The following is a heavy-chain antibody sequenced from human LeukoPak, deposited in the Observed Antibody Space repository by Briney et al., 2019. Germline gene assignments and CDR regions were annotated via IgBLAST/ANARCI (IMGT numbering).Heavy chain of an antibody. J-gene: IGHJ4*02. Sequence: SETLSLTCTVSGGSISSGGYYWSWIRQHPGKGLEWIGYIFYTGSTYYNPSLTSRVTVSIDTSKNQFSLRLTSVTAADTVVYYCARVVFWSGYHYFDYWGQGTLVTVSS. D-gene: IGHD3-3*01. CDR1: GGSISSGGYY. CDR2: IFYTGST. V-gene: IGHV4-30-4*08. CDR3: ARVVFWSGYHYFDY.